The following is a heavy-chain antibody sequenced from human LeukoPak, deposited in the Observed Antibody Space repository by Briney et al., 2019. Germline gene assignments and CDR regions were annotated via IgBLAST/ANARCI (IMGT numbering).Heavy chain of an antibody. J-gene: IGHJ4*02. D-gene: IGHD2-2*02. V-gene: IGHV1-18*01. Sequence: ASVKVSCKASGYTFTSYGISWVRQAPGQGLEWMGWISAYNGNTNYAQKLQGRVTMTTDTSTSTAYMELRSLRSDDTAVYYCARDSGRYCSSTSCYRSGAFEDDYWGQGTLVTVSS. CDR3: ARDSGRYCSSTSCYRSGAFEDDY. CDR2: ISAYNGNT. CDR1: GYTFTSYG.